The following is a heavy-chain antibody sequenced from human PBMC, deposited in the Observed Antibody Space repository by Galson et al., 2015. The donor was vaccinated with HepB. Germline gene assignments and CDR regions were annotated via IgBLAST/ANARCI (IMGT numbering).Heavy chain of an antibody. CDR2: IKEDGGEE. J-gene: IGHJ4*02. V-gene: IGHV3-7*03. CDR3: ARGRSVAY. D-gene: IGHD3-10*01. Sequence: SLRLSCAASGFTVSYFWMSWVRQTPGKGLEWVASIKEDGGEEKYVDSVRGRFTISRDNAKNSVYLQMNSLRVDDTAVFYCARGRSVAYWGQGILVTVSS. CDR1: GFTVSYFW.